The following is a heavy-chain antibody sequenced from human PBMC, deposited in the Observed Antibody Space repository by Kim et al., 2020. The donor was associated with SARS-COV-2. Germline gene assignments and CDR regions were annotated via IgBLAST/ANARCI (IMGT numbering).Heavy chain of an antibody. CDR2: IWYDGSDK. CDR1: GFNFRSYG. V-gene: IGHV3-33*06. D-gene: IGHD3-10*01. CDR3: AKDGEAVRGSEGYFDY. Sequence: GGSLRLSCAGSGFNFRSYGMYWVRQAPGKGLEWVAVIWYDGSDKYYADSVKGRFSISRDNSKSTLYLQMNSLRAEDTAVYYCAKDGEAVRGSEGYFDYWGQGTLVTVSS. J-gene: IGHJ4*02.